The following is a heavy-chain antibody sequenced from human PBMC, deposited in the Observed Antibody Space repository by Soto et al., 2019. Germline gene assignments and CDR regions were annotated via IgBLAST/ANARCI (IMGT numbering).Heavy chain of an antibody. Sequence: GASVKVSCKASGGTFSSYRINWVRQAPGQGLEWVGGIVPIRRTADYPQTFQGRVTITADESARTSYMELRSLRSQDTAVYYCVRDSGAKLSSSWGQGTLVTVSS. CDR2: IVPIRRTA. CDR3: VRDSGAKLSSS. J-gene: IGHJ4*02. D-gene: IGHD6-13*01. V-gene: IGHV1-69*13. CDR1: GGTFSSYR.